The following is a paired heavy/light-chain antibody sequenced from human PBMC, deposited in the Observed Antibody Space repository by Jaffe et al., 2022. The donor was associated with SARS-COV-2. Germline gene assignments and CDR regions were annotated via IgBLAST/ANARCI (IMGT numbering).Light chain of an antibody. CDR3: SSYTSSTTLV. V-gene: IGLV2-14*01. J-gene: IGLJ3*02. CDR1: SSDVGGYNY. Sequence: QSALTQPASVSGSPGQSITISCTGTSSDVGGYNYVSWYQQHPGKVPKLMFYEISNRPSGVPDRFSGSKSGNTASLTISGLQAEDEADYYCSSYTSSTTLVFGGGTKLTVL. CDR2: EIS.
Heavy chain of an antibody. CDR2: IGRGGTR. D-gene: IGHD3-16*01. CDR1: GFSLTNYA. Sequence: EVQLLQSGGGLVQPGGSQRLSCAASGFSLTNYAMSWVRQAPGKGLEWVSAIGRGGTRYYADSVKGRFTISKDNSDNSLFLQMNSLRAEDTAVYYCAKEIGFFVPGLQERGEFDYWGQGTLVTVSS. J-gene: IGHJ4*02. V-gene: IGHV3-23*01. CDR3: AKEIGFFVPGLQERGEFDY.